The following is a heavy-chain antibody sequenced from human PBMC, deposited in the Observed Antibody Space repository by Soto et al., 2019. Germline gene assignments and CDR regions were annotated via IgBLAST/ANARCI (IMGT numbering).Heavy chain of an antibody. Sequence: QVTLKESGPVLVKPTETLTLTCTVSGFSLSNARMGVSWIRQPPGKALEWLAHIFSNDEKSYSTSLKSRLTISKDTSKSQVVLTMTNMDPVDTATYYCARTHSMGAYYYCYMDVWGKGTTVTVSS. CDR2: IFSNDEK. J-gene: IGHJ6*03. CDR1: GFSLSNARMG. V-gene: IGHV2-26*01. CDR3: ARTHSMGAYYYCYMDV. D-gene: IGHD3-16*01.